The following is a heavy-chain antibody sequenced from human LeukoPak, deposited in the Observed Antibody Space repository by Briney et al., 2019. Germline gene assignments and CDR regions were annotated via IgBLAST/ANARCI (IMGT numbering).Heavy chain of an antibody. Sequence: GGSLRLSCAASGFRFSDYNVHWVRQAPGGGLEWVAFISPDGRKKEYADSVKGRFTISRDNAKNSLYLQMDSLRAEDTALYYCARAPITSPFYFDYWGQGTLVTVSS. CDR2: ISPDGRKK. CDR1: GFRFSDYN. CDR3: ARAPITSPFYFDY. J-gene: IGHJ4*02. V-gene: IGHV3-30*04. D-gene: IGHD2-2*01.